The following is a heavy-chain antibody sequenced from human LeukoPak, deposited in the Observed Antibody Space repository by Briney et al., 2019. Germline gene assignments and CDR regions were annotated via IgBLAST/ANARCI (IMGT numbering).Heavy chain of an antibody. Sequence: SETLSLTCTVSGGSISSGDYYWSWIRQPPGKGLEWIGYIYYSGSTYYNPSLKSRVTISVDTSKNQFSLKLSSVTAADTAVYYCAREESGDYEFRYFDSWGQGTLVTVSS. V-gene: IGHV4-30-4*01. J-gene: IGHJ4*02. CDR2: IYYSGST. CDR1: GGSISSGDYY. D-gene: IGHD4-17*01. CDR3: AREESGDYEFRYFDS.